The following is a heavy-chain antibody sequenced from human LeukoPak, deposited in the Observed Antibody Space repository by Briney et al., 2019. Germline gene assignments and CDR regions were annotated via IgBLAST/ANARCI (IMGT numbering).Heavy chain of an antibody. J-gene: IGHJ4*02. Sequence: GWSLRLSCAASGFTFRSYEMNWVRQAPGKGLEWVSYISSSGGTIYYADSVKGRFTTSRDNAKNSLYLQMNSLRAEDTAVYYCVRTGSSSVDYWGQGTLVTVSS. CDR1: GFTFRSYE. CDR2: ISSSGGTI. CDR3: VRTGSSSVDY. D-gene: IGHD6-6*01. V-gene: IGHV3-48*03.